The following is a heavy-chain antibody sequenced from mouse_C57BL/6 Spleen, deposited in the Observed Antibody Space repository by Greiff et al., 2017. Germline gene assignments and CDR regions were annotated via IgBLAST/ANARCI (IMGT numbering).Heavy chain of an antibody. Sequence: QVQLQQPGAELVKPGASVKLSCKASGYTFTSYWMHWVKQRPGRGLEWIGRIDPNSGGTKYNEKFKSKATLTVDKPSSTAYMQLSSLTSEDSAVYYCARGRSPSYDYDGGDYYYAMDYWGQGTSVTVSS. CDR2: IDPNSGGT. CDR3: ARGRSPSYDYDGGDYYYAMDY. CDR1: GYTFTSYW. V-gene: IGHV1-72*01. J-gene: IGHJ4*01. D-gene: IGHD2-4*01.